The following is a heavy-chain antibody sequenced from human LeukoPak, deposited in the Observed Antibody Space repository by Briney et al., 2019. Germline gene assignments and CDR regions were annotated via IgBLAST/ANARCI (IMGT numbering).Heavy chain of an antibody. CDR2: IWYDGSNK. CDR3: ATFGVIVRNNYFDY. D-gene: IGHD3-3*01. J-gene: IGHJ4*02. CDR1: GFTFSSYG. V-gene: IGHV3-33*01. Sequence: PGRSLRLSCAASGFTFSSYGMHWVRQAPGKGLEWVAVIWYDGSNKYYADSVKGRFTISRDNSKNTLYLQMNSLRAEDTAVYYCATFGVIVRNNYFDYWGQGALVTVSS.